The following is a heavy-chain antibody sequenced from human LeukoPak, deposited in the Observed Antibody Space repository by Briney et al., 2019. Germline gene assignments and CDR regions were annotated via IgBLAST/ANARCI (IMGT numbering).Heavy chain of an antibody. Sequence: PGGSLRLSCAASGFTFSSYGMNWVRQAPGKGLEWVAVIWYDGSNKYYGDSVKGRYTISRDNSKNTLYLQMNSLRAEDTAVYYCVRGGSGSWYNDYWGQGTLVTVSS. CDR3: VRGGSGSWYNDY. CDR2: IWYDGSNK. CDR1: GFTFSSYG. V-gene: IGHV3-33*01. D-gene: IGHD1-14*01. J-gene: IGHJ4*02.